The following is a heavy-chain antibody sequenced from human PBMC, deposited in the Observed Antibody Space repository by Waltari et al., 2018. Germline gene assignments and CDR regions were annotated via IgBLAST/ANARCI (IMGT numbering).Heavy chain of an antibody. CDR2: ISGSGGST. J-gene: IGHJ4*02. Sequence: EVQLVESGGGLVQPGGSLRLSCAASGFTFSSYAMSWVRQAPGKGLEWVSAISGSGGSTYYADSVKGRFTISRDNSKNTRYLQMNSLRAEDTAVYYCATIPFGVQVEKEVAAAGSYWGQGTLVTVSS. V-gene: IGHV3-23*04. D-gene: IGHD6-13*01. CDR1: GFTFSSYA. CDR3: ATIPFGVQVEKEVAAAGSY.